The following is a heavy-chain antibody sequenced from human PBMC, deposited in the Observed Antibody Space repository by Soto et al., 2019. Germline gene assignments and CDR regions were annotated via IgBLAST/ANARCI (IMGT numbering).Heavy chain of an antibody. CDR1: GFTFSSFG. Sequence: QVQVVESGGGVVQPGRSLRLSCAASGFTFSSFGMHWVRQPPGKGLEGVTLIWYDGSKKSYGDSVKGRLTISRDNSRNTVYLQMNSLRADDTAVYYCARDASYYSLWSGYYPSRNGMDVWGQGTTVTVSS. J-gene: IGHJ6*02. CDR3: ARDASYYSLWSGYYPSRNGMDV. CDR2: IWYDGSKK. D-gene: IGHD3-3*01. V-gene: IGHV3-33*01.